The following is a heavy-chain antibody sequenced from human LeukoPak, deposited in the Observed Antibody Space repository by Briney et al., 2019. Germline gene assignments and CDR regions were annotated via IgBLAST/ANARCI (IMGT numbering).Heavy chain of an antibody. Sequence: GGSLRLSCAASGFTFRNYALSWVRQAPGKGLEWVSAIGGSGDTTYYADSVKGRFTISRDNSKNTLYLQMNSLRPDDTAVYYCAKVGVRGCRSSTCFIYWGQGTLVTVSS. CDR3: AKVGVRGCRSSTCFIY. CDR1: GFTFRNYA. D-gene: IGHD2-2*01. V-gene: IGHV3-23*01. CDR2: IGGSGDTT. J-gene: IGHJ4*02.